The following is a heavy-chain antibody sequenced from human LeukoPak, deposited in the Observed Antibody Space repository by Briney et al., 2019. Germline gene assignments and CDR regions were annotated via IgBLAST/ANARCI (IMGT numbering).Heavy chain of an antibody. CDR3: AKVSSSYCSGCTCYADY. Sequence: GGSLRLSCAASGFTLSIYAMRCVPHAPGEGVECVLGICGSDVRTYYADSVKGRFPMSRDNSKNTLSLQMNSLRAEDTAVYYCAKVSSSYCSGCTCYADYWGQGTLVTVSS. CDR1: GFTLSIYA. J-gene: IGHJ4*02. V-gene: IGHV3-23*01. D-gene: IGHD2-15*01. CDR2: ICGSDVRT.